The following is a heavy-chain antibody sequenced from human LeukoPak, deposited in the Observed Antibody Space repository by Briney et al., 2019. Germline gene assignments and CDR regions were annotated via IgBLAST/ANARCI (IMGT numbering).Heavy chain of an antibody. CDR1: GGSFSGYY. CDR2: INHSGSS. V-gene: IGHV4-34*01. Sequence: SETLSLTCAVYGGSFSGYYWSWIRQTPGKGLEWVGEINHSGSSNYNPSLKSRVTISVDTSKNQFSLKLSSVTAADTAVYYCARSYGDYVTYYYYYYGMDVWGQGTTVTVSS. CDR3: ARSYGDYVTYYYYYYGMDV. D-gene: IGHD4-17*01. J-gene: IGHJ6*02.